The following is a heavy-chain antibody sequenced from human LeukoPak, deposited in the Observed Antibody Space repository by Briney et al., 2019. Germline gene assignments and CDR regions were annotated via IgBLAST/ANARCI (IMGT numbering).Heavy chain of an antibody. Sequence: GESLKISCKGSGYSFTSYWIGWVRQMPGKGLEWMGIIYPGDSDTRYSPSFQGQVTISADKSISTAHLQWSSLKASDTAMYYCASNYYGSGSYYNVRADYWGQGTLVTVSS. CDR3: ASNYYGSGSYYNVRADY. CDR1: GYSFTSYW. CDR2: IYPGDSDT. V-gene: IGHV5-51*01. J-gene: IGHJ4*02. D-gene: IGHD3-10*01.